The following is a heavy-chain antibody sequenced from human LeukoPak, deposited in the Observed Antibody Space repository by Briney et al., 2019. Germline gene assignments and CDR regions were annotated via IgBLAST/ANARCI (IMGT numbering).Heavy chain of an antibody. CDR1: GDSISSTSHY. J-gene: IGHJ4*02. D-gene: IGHD6-13*01. CDR3: ARASSWWVDY. Sequence: SETLSLTCTVSGDSISSTSHYWGRIRQPPGKGPEWIGTIYYSGITYYNPSLKSRVTMSVDTSKNQFSLKLSSVTAADTAVYYCARASSWWVDYWGQGTLVTVSS. CDR2: IYYSGIT. V-gene: IGHV4-39*07.